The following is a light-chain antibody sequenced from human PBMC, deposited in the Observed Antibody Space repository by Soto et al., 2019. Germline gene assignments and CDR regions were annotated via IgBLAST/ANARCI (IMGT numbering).Light chain of an antibody. J-gene: IGLJ1*01. CDR1: SSNIGNNY. CDR3: GAWDSSLSAYV. CDR2: EDN. V-gene: IGLV1-51*02. Sequence: QAVVTHPPSVSAAPGQKVTISCSGGSSNIGNNYVSWYQQLPGTAPKLLIYEDNKRPSGIPDRFSGSKSGTSATLGITGLQTGDEADYYCGAWDSSLSAYVFGTGTKLTVL.